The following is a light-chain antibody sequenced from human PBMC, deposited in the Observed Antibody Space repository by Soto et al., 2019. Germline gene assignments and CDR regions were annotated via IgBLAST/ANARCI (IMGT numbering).Light chain of an antibody. V-gene: IGKV3-15*01. J-gene: IGKJ5*01. CDR1: QSVRSI. CDR2: GAS. CDR3: QQYNNGPIT. Sequence: EIVMTQSPATLSVSPGERATLSCRASQSVRSILAWYQQKPGQAPRLLIYGASTRATGIPARFSGSGSGTEFTLTISSLQSEDFALYYCQQYNNGPITLCQGTLLEIK.